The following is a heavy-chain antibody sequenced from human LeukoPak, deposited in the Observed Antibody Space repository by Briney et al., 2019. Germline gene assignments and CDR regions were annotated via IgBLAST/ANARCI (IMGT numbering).Heavy chain of an antibody. D-gene: IGHD3-22*01. CDR3: AREYDSSGYYYGY. CDR1: GGTFSSYA. V-gene: IGHV1-69*05. Sequence: SVKVSCKASGGTFSSYAISWVRQAPGQGLEWMGGIIPIFGTANYAQKFQGRVTITTDESTSTAYMELSSLRSGDTAVYYCAREYDSSGYYYGYWGQGTLVTVSS. CDR2: IIPIFGTA. J-gene: IGHJ4*02.